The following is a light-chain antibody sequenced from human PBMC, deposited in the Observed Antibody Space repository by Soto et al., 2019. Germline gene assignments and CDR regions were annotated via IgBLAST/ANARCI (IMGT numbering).Light chain of an antibody. CDR2: DAS. V-gene: IGKV3-11*01. J-gene: IGKJ4*01. CDR3: PPGPGPRLS. CDR1: QSVSSY. Sequence: ASQSVSSYLAWYQQKPGQGPRLLIYDASNRAAGIPARFSGSGSGTDFPPTIVCVHGKPSAPYYRPPGPGPRLSFAGGTKVDIK.